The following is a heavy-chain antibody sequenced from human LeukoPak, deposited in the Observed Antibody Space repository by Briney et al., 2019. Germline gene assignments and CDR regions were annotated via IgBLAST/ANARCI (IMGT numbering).Heavy chain of an antibody. CDR1: GFTFSDYY. J-gene: IGHJ1*01. CDR3: ARLKYGSPQH. D-gene: IGHD1-26*01. V-gene: IGHV3-11*06. CDR2: ISSGGDYT. Sequence: GGSLRLSCAASGFTFSDYYMAWIRQAQGKGLEWVSYISSGGDYTIYADSVKGRFAISRDNAKNSLYLQANSLRVEDTAVYYCARLKYGSPQHWGQGTLVTVSS.